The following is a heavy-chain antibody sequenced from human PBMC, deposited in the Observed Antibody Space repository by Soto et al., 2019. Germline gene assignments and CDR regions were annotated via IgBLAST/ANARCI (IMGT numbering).Heavy chain of an antibody. Sequence: QVQLVQSGAEVKKPGASVKVSCKASGYTFTSYDINWVRQATGQGLEWMGWMNPNSGNTGYAQKFQGRVTMTRNTSISTAYMELSSLRSEDTAVYYCARVKITIVRGRSAGERWFDPWGQGTLVTVSS. D-gene: IGHD3-10*01. CDR2: MNPNSGNT. CDR1: GYTFTSYD. V-gene: IGHV1-8*01. J-gene: IGHJ5*02. CDR3: ARVKITIVRGRSAGERWFDP.